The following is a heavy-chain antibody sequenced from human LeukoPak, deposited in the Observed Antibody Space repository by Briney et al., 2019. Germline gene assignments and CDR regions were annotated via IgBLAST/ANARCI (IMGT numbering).Heavy chain of an antibody. CDR1: GLTFSSYG. Sequence: PGGSLRLSCAASGLTFSSYGMHWVRQAPGKGLEWVALIWYEGNNKKYADSVKGRITISRDNSKNTLYLEMNSLRADDTAVYYCARGWGSSVYASAFDIWGQGTMVTISS. CDR2: IWYEGNNK. D-gene: IGHD3-22*01. J-gene: IGHJ3*02. V-gene: IGHV3-33*08. CDR3: ARGWGSSVYASAFDI.